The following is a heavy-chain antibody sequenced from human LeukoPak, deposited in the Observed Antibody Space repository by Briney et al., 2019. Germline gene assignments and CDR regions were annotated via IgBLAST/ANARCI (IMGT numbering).Heavy chain of an antibody. D-gene: IGHD3-3*01. CDR2: ISSSSSYI. J-gene: IGHJ4*02. CDR3: ARGATIFGVVNMGPHNDY. CDR1: GFTFSSYS. V-gene: IGHV3-21*01. Sequence: GGSLRLSCAASGFTFSSYSMNWVRQAPGKGLEWVSSISSSSSYIYYADSVKGRFTISRDNAKNSLYLQMNSLRAEDTAVYYCARGATIFGVVNMGPHNDYWGQGTLVTVSS.